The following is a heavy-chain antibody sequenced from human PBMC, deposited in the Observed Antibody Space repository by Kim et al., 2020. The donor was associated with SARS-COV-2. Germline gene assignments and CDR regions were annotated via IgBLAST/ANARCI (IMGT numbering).Heavy chain of an antibody. CDR1: GGSISSYY. V-gene: IGHV4-59*01. D-gene: IGHD6-13*01. Sequence: SETLSLTCTVSGGSISSYYWSWIRQPPGKGLEWIGYIYYSGSTNYNPSLKSRVTISVDTSKNQFSLKLSSVTAADTAVYYCARDIGEAAAGNYYGMDVWGQGTTVTVSS. J-gene: IGHJ6*02. CDR3: ARDIGEAAAGNYYGMDV. CDR2: IYYSGST.